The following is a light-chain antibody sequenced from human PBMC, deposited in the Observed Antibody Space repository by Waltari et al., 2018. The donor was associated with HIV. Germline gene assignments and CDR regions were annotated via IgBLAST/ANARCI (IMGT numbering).Light chain of an antibody. J-gene: IGKJ2*01. V-gene: IGKV3-15*01. Sequence: EIVMTQSPATLSVSPGERANLSCRASQNINSNLAWYKQQPGQAPMLLIYGASTRATGSPARFSGSGSGTEFTLTISSLQSEDFAVFYCQHYHNWPPYAFGQGTKLEIK. CDR2: GAS. CDR1: QNINSN. CDR3: QHYHNWPPYA.